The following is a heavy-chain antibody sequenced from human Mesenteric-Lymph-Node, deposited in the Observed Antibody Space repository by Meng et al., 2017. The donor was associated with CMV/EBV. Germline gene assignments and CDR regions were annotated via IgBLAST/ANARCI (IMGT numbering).Heavy chain of an antibody. J-gene: IGHJ4*02. D-gene: IGHD3-9*01. CDR1: GGSFSGYY. CDR2: INHSGST. Sequence: QVQVHQWGVGLLKPSDTLSVTCAVYGGSFSGYYWNWIRQSPEKGLEWIGEINHSGSTTYNPSFTSRIIISVDTSTNQISLNMSSVTAADTAVYYCARGSSYDILTGYFDYWGQGALVTVSS. V-gene: IGHV4-34*01. CDR3: ARGSSYDILTGYFDY.